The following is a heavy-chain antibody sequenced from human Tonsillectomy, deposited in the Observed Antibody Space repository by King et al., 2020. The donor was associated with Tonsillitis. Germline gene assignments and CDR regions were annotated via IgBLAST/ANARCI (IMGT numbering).Heavy chain of an antibody. CDR2: SNPNSGGR. J-gene: IGHJ4*02. Sequence: VQLVESGAEVKKPGASVKVSFKASGYTFGDHFMHWVRQAPGQGLEWMGWSNPNSGGRHYAQKFQGRVTMTRDTSISTAYMELSSLRSDDTAVYYCARDSGTFPDYWGQGTLVTVSS. CDR1: GYTFGDHF. D-gene: IGHD1-26*01. V-gene: IGHV1-2*02. CDR3: ARDSGTFPDY.